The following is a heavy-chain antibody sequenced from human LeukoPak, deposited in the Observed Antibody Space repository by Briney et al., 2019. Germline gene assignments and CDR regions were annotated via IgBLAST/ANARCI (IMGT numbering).Heavy chain of an antibody. D-gene: IGHD2-2*01. CDR2: ITLSGGST. V-gene: IGHV3-23*01. CDR3: AKRGNPAVGHHYLDV. CDR1: GFTFSYYD. Sequence: GGSLRLSCAASGFTFSYYDMSWVRQAPGKVLEWVASITLSGGSTFYADSVKGRFTISRDNSKNTLYLQMNSLSAEDTAVYYCAKRGNPAVGHHYLDVWGKGTTVSVSS. J-gene: IGHJ6*03.